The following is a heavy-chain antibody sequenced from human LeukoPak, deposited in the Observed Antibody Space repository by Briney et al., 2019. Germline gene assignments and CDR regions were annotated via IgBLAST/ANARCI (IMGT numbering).Heavy chain of an antibody. CDR2: IPYDGSDK. Sequence: GGSLRLSCAASGFTFTSYAMHWVRQAPGKGLEWVAVIPYDGSDKYYADSVKGRFTISRDNSKNTLYLQMNSLRAEDTAVYYCARDPKRYCSGGSCYVDDWGQGTPVTVSS. J-gene: IGHJ4*02. CDR3: ARDPKRYCSGGSCYVDD. D-gene: IGHD2-15*01. CDR1: GFTFTSYA. V-gene: IGHV3-30-3*01.